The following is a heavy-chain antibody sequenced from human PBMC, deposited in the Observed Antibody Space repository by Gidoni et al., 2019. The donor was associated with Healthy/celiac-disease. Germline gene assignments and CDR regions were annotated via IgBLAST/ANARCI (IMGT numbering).Heavy chain of an antibody. V-gene: IGHV2-5*02. CDR3: AHQPALMVRGVISWFDP. J-gene: IGHJ5*02. CDR2: IYWDDDK. Sequence: QITLKESGPTLVKPTQTLTLTCTFSGFSLSTSAVGVGWIRQPPGKALEWLALIYWDDDKRYSPSLKSRLTITKDTSKNQVVLTMTNMDPVDTATYYCAHQPALMVRGVISWFDPWGQGTLVTVSS. D-gene: IGHD3-10*01. CDR1: GFSLSTSAVG.